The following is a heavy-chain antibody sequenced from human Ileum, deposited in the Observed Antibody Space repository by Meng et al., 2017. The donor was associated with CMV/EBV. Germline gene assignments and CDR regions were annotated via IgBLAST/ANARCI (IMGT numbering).Heavy chain of an antibody. CDR3: ARGGGSYYVDY. J-gene: IGHJ4*02. CDR2: INHSGST. CDR1: GGSFSGYY. D-gene: IGHD1-26*01. Sequence: SETLSLTCAVYGGSFSGYYWSWIRQPPGKGLEWIGEINHSGSTNYNPSLTSRVTISVDTSKNQCSLKLSSVTAADTAVYYCARGGGSYYVDYWGQGTLVTVSS. V-gene: IGHV4-34*01.